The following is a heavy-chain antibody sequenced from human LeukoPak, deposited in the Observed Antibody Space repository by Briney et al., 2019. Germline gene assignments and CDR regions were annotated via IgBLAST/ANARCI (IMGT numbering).Heavy chain of an antibody. CDR3: ATVNPLVGYDFWSGYYRWYYGMDV. CDR2: FDPEDGET. J-gene: IGHJ6*02. Sequence: ASVKVSCKVSGYTLTELSMHWVRQAPGKGLEWMGGFDPEDGETIYAQKFQGRVTMTEDTSTDTAYMELSSLRSEDTAVYYCATVNPLVGYDFWSGYYRWYYGMDVWGQGTTVTVSS. V-gene: IGHV1-24*01. D-gene: IGHD3-3*01. CDR1: GYTLTELS.